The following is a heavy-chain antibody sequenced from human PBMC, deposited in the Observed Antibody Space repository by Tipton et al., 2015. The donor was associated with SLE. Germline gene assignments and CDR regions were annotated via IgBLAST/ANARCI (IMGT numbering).Heavy chain of an antibody. D-gene: IGHD4-17*01. CDR3: ARDGADYGDYLGY. CDR1: GGSISSSSYY. Sequence: TLSLTCTVSGGSISSSSYYWGWIRQPPGKGLEWIGSIYYSGSTYYNPSLQSRVTISVDTSKNQFSLKLSSVTAADTAVYYCARDGADYGDYLGYWGQGTLVTVSS. V-gene: IGHV4-39*02. J-gene: IGHJ4*02. CDR2: IYYSGST.